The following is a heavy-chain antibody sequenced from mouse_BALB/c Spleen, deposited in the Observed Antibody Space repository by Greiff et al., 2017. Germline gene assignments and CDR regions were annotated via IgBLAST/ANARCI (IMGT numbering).Heavy chain of an antibody. D-gene: IGHD3-3*01. Sequence: EVKVEESGGGLVKPGGSLKLSCAASGFTFSSYAMSWVRQTPEKRLEWVASISSGGSTYYPDSVKGRFTISRDNARNILYLQMSSLRSEDTAMYYCAREGFIYYAMDYWGQGTSVTVSS. J-gene: IGHJ4*01. CDR3: AREGFIYYAMDY. CDR2: ISSGGST. V-gene: IGHV5-6-5*01. CDR1: GFTFSSYA.